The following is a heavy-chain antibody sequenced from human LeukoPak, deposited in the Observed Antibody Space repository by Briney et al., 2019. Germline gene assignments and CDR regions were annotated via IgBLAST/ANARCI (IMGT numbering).Heavy chain of an antibody. CDR3: AKDRTAVAGTDFDY. Sequence: GGSLRLSCAASGFIFSSYAMSWVRQAPGKGLEWVSAISGSGGSTYYADSVKGRFTISRDNSRNTLYLQMNSLRAEDTAVYYCAKDRTAVAGTDFDYWGQGTLVTVSS. V-gene: IGHV3-23*01. CDR1: GFIFSSYA. J-gene: IGHJ4*02. D-gene: IGHD6-19*01. CDR2: ISGSGGST.